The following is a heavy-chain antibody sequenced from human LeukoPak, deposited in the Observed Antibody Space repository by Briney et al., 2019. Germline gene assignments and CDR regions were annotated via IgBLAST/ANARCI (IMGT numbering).Heavy chain of an antibody. J-gene: IGHJ3*02. Sequence: GRSLRLSCAASGSTFSSYAMHWVRQAPGKGLEWVAVISYDGSNKYYADSVKGRFTISRDNSKNTLYLQMNSLRAEDTAVYYCAKDRASAMTTVTTGAFDIWGQGTMVTVSS. CDR2: ISYDGSNK. V-gene: IGHV3-30-3*01. D-gene: IGHD4-17*01. CDR1: GSTFSSYA. CDR3: AKDRASAMTTVTTGAFDI.